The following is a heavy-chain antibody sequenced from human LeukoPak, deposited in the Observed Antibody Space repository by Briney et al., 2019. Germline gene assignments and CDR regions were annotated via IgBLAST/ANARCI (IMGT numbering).Heavy chain of an antibody. CDR3: AKPSSGYLIASGAFDI. CDR2: ITWNSGST. J-gene: IGHJ3*02. V-gene: IGHV3-9*01. CDR1: GFTFEDYA. D-gene: IGHD3-22*01. Sequence: GGSLRLSCAASGFTFEDYAMHWVRQAPGKGLEWVSGITWNSGSTAYADSVKGRFTISRDNAKNSLYPQMNSLRPEDTALYYCAKPSSGYLIASGAFDIWGQGTMVTVSS.